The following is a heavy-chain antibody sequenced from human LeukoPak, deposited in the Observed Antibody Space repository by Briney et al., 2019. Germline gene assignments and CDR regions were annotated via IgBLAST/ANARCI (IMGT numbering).Heavy chain of an antibody. CDR3: ARRYCSSTSCSDY. CDR1: GFTVSSNY. V-gene: IGHV3-66*01. CDR2: IYSGGST. J-gene: IGHJ4*02. D-gene: IGHD2-2*01. Sequence: PGGSLRLSCAASGFTVSSNYMSRVRQAPGKGLEWVSVIYSGGSTYYADSVKGRFTISRDNSKNTLYLQMNSLRAEDTAVYYCARRYCSSTSCSDYWGQGTLVTVSS.